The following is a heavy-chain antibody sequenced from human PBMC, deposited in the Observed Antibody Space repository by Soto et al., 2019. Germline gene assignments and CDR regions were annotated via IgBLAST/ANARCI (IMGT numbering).Heavy chain of an antibody. V-gene: IGHV3-33*01. D-gene: IGHD6-19*01. CDR2: IWYDGSNK. J-gene: IGHJ4*02. CDR3: VRGQQWLALFDY. Sequence: QVQLVESGGGVVQPGRSLRLSCAASGFTFSSYGMHWVRQAPGKGLEWVAVIWYDGSNKYYADSVKGRFTISRDNSKNTLYLQMNSLRAEDTAVYYCVRGQQWLALFDYWGQGTLVTVSS. CDR1: GFTFSSYG.